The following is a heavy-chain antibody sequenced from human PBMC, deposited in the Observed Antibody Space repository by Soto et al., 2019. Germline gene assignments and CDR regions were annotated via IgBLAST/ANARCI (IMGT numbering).Heavy chain of an antibody. V-gene: IGHV1-24*01. D-gene: IGHD2-2*01. CDR2: FDPEDGET. Sequence: ASVKVSCKVSGYTLTELSMHWVRQAPGKGLEWMGGFDPEDGETIYAQKFQGRVTMTEDTSTDTAYMELSSLRSEDTAVYYCATWYCRSTSCYLPYWGQGTLVTVSS. J-gene: IGHJ4*02. CDR1: GYTLTELS. CDR3: ATWYCRSTSCYLPY.